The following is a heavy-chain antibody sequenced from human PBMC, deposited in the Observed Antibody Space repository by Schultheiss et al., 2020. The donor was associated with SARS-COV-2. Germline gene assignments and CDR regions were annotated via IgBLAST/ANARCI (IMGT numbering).Heavy chain of an antibody. J-gene: IGHJ2*01. CDR2: ISYDGSNK. V-gene: IGHV3-30*04. Sequence: GGSLRLSCAASGFTFSSYAMHWVRQAPGKGLEWVAVISYDGSNKYYADSVKGRFTISRDNSKNTLYLQMNSLRAEDTAVYYCARTVDYGGIYWYFDLWGSGTLVTVSS. CDR1: GFTFSSYA. D-gene: IGHD4-23*01. CDR3: ARTVDYGGIYWYFDL.